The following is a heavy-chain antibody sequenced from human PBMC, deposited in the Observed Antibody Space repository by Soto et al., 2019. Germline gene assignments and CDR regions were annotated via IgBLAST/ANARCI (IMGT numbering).Heavy chain of an antibody. CDR2: IHNSGTT. CDR1: GASISSGDYY. V-gene: IGHV4-31*03. Sequence: SETLSLTCTVSGASISSGDYYWSWIRQHPGKGLEWIGYIHNSGTTYYIPPLKSRLAMTVDTSKNQLSLKLTSVTAADTALNYCARGVTFGGVIAPRFDPWGQGTLVTVSS. D-gene: IGHD3-16*02. J-gene: IGHJ5*02. CDR3: ARGVTFGGVIAPRFDP.